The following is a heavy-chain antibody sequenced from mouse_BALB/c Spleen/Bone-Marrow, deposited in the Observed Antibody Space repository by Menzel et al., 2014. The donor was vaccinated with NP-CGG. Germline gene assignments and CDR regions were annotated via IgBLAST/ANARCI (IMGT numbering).Heavy chain of an antibody. V-gene: IGHV1-69*02. Sequence: QVQLKQSGAEVVKPGASVKVSCKASGYTFTNYWMQWVKQRPGQGLEWIGEIEPSDSYTNYNQDFKGKATLTVDKSSSTAYMQLSSLASEDSAVYYCARGRTTVVPDYWGQGTSLTVSS. CDR1: GYTFTNYW. CDR2: IEPSDSYT. CDR3: ARGRTTVVPDY. D-gene: IGHD1-1*01. J-gene: IGHJ2*02.